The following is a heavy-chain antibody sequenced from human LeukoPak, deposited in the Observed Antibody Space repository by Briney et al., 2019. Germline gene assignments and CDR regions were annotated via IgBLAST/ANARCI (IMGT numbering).Heavy chain of an antibody. CDR3: ARDYYGSGSYKEYFQH. CDR1: GFTFSSYA. V-gene: IGHV3-30-3*01. Sequence: GGFLRLSCAASGFTFSSYAMHWVRQAPGKGLEWVAAISYDGSNKYYADSVKGRFTISRDNSKNTLYLQMNSLRAEDTAVYYCARDYYGSGSYKEYFQHWGQGTLVTVSS. J-gene: IGHJ1*01. D-gene: IGHD3-10*01. CDR2: ISYDGSNK.